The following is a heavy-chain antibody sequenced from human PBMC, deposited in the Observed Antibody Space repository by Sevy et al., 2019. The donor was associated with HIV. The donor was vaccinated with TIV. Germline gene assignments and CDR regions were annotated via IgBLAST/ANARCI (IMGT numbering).Heavy chain of an antibody. J-gene: IGHJ4*02. V-gene: IGHV5-51*01. CDR2: IYPDDSDT. CDR1: GYSFTSHW. Sequence: GESLKISCKGSGYSFTSHWIGWVRHMPGKGLEWMGIIYPDDSDTRYGPSFQGQVTFSADKSISYAYLQWSSLKASDTAMYYCATSRSGYFDSSGYYIYWGQGTLVTVSS. D-gene: IGHD3-22*01. CDR3: ATSRSGYFDSSGYYIY.